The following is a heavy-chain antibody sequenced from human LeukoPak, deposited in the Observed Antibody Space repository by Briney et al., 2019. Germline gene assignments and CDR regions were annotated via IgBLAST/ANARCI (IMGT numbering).Heavy chain of an antibody. Sequence: GGSLRLSCAASGFTFSGSAMHWVRQASGKGLEWVGRIRSKANSYATAYAASVKGRFTISRDDSKNTAYQQMNSLKTEDTAVYYCTRGCTNGVCYTDYWGQGTLVTVSS. V-gene: IGHV3-73*01. D-gene: IGHD2-8*01. J-gene: IGHJ4*02. CDR1: GFTFSGSA. CDR3: TRGCTNGVCYTDY. CDR2: IRSKANSYAT.